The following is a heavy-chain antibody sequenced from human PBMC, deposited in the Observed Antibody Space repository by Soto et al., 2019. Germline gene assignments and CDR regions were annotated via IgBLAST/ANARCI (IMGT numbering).Heavy chain of an antibody. CDR1: GGSISSYY. Sequence: SETLSLTCTVSGGSISSYYWTWIRQPPGKGLEWIGYIYYSGSTNYNPSLKSRVTISVDTSKNQFSLKLSSVTAADTAVYYCARVSHDLRYWLFEYWYFDLWGRGTLVTVSS. CDR3: ARVSHDLRYWLFEYWYFDL. J-gene: IGHJ2*01. V-gene: IGHV4-59*01. CDR2: IYYSGST. D-gene: IGHD3-9*01.